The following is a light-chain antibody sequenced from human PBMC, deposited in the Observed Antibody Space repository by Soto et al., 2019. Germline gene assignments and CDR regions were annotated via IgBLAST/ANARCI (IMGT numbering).Light chain of an antibody. J-gene: IGLJ2*01. CDR1: SSNIGNNY. Sequence: QSVLTQPPSVSAAPGQKVTISCSGISSNIGNNYVSWYQQLPGTAPKLLIYDNNKRPSGIPDRFSGSKSGTSATLGITGLQTGDEADYYCRTWDSSLSAGVFGGGTKLTVL. V-gene: IGLV1-51*01. CDR3: RTWDSSLSAGV. CDR2: DNN.